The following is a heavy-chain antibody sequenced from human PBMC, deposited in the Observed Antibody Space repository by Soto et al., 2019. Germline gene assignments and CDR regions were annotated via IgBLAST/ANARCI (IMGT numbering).Heavy chain of an antibody. V-gene: IGHV3-7*01. CDR3: ARDTNIVVVVAATDYMDV. CDR2: IKQDGSEK. J-gene: IGHJ6*03. Sequence: EVQLVESGGGLVQPGGSLRLSCAASGFTFSSYWMSWVRQAPGKGLEWVANIKQDGSEKYYVDSVKGRFTISRDNAKNSLYLQMISLRAEDTAVYYCARDTNIVVVVAATDYMDVWGKGTTVTFSS. D-gene: IGHD2-15*01. CDR1: GFTFSSYW.